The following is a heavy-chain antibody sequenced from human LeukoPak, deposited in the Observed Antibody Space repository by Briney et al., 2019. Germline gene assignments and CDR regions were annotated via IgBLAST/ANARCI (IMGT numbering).Heavy chain of an antibody. CDR3: AIGTLDFDY. J-gene: IGHJ4*02. V-gene: IGHV1-3*01. D-gene: IGHD2/OR15-2a*01. Sequence: KFQGRVTITRDTSASTAYMELSSLRSEDTAVYYCAIGTLDFDYWGQGTPVTVSS.